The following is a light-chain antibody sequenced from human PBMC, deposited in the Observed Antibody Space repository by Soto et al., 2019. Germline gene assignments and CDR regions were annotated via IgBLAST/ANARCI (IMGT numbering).Light chain of an antibody. Sequence: ERVRTQSPATLSVSPGERATLSCRASQSVGGDLAWYQQKPGQAPRLLIYGASSRAPGIPDRFSGSGAGTEFTLTISSLQSEDSAAYYCQQYENWPQLTFGGGTKVDIK. CDR3: QQYENWPQLT. V-gene: IGKV3-15*01. CDR2: GAS. CDR1: QSVGGD. J-gene: IGKJ4*01.